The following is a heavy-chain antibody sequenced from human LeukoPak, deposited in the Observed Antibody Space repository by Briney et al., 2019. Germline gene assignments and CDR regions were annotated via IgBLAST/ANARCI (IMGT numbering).Heavy chain of an antibody. V-gene: IGHV3-64D*06. J-gene: IGHJ5*02. CDR2: ISSNGGST. CDR1: GFTFSSYA. Sequence: GGSLTLSCSASGFTFSSYAMHWVRQAPGKGLEYVSAISSNGGSTYYADSVKGRFTISRDNSKNTLYLQMSSLRAEDTAVYYCMKDLSGIAVAGTGLWFDPWGQGTLVTVSS. CDR3: MKDLSGIAVAGTGLWFDP. D-gene: IGHD6-19*01.